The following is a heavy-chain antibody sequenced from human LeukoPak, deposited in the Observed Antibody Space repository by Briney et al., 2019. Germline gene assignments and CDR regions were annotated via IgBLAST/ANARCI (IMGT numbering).Heavy chain of an antibody. CDR2: ISYSGGDNK. CDR3: ARDPTAVSNQPQYYFDF. Sequence: GGSLRLSCAASGFTFSSYAMHWVRQAPGKGLEWVAVISYSGGDNKYYADSVNGRFTISRDNSKNTLSLQMNSLRPEDTAVYYCARDPTAVSNQPQYYFDFWGQGTMVTVSS. J-gene: IGHJ4*02. V-gene: IGHV3-30*04. D-gene: IGHD4-17*01. CDR1: GFTFSSYA.